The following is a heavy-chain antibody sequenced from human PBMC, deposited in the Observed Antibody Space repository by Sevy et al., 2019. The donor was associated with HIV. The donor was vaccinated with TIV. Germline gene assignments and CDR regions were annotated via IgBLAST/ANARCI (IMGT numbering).Heavy chain of an antibody. Sequence: GGSLRLSCAASGFSFSDNNMNWVRQAPGKGLEWVSFISSGSGYIYYTDSMKGRFTITRNNAKNSLYQQLNSLRAEDTAVYYCATDKTMLKGRDGRDVWGQGTTVTVSS. CDR2: ISSGSGYI. CDR3: ATDKTMLKGRDGRDV. V-gene: IGHV3-21*01. CDR1: GFSFSDNN. J-gene: IGHJ6*02. D-gene: IGHD1-1*01.